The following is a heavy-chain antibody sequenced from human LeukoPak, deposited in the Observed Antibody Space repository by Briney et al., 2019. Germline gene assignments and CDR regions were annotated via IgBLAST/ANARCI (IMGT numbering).Heavy chain of an antibody. D-gene: IGHD3-10*01. V-gene: IGHV3-23*01. CDR1: GFTFSSYA. J-gene: IGHJ4*02. Sequence: PGGSLRLSCAASGFTFSSYAMSWVRQAPGKGLEWVSAISGSGGSTYCADSVKGRFTISRDNSKNTLYLQMNSLRAEDTAVYYCAKTYGSGSYYRLRNYYFDYWGQGTLVTVSS. CDR3: AKTYGSGSYYRLRNYYFDY. CDR2: ISGSGGST.